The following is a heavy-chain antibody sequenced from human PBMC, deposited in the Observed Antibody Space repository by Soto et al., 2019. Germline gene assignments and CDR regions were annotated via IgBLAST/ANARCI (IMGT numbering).Heavy chain of an antibody. J-gene: IGHJ3*02. D-gene: IGHD3-22*01. V-gene: IGHV3-74*01. CDR3: VRDSHYDSSGPYWDGAFDI. CDR1: GFTFSSYW. Sequence: EVQLVESGGGLVQPGGSLRLSCAASGFTFSSYWMHWVRQAPGKGLVWVSRIKSDGSSTSYADSVKGRFTISRDNAKNTLYLQMNRQRAEDTAVYYCVRDSHYDSSGPYWDGAFDIWGQGTMVTVSS. CDR2: IKSDGSST.